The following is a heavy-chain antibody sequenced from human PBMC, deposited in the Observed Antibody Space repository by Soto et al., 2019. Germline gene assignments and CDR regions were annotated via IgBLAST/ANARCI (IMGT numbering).Heavy chain of an antibody. CDR2: SYYSGST. CDR3: ARSAYYYSSGFDY. V-gene: IGHV4-59*01. J-gene: IGHJ4*02. CDR1: GGSISSYY. Sequence: SETLSLTCTVSGGSISSYYWSWIRQPPGKGLEWIGYSYYSGSTNYNPSLKSRVTISVDTSKNQFSLKLSSVTAADTAVYYCARSAYYYSSGFDYWGQGTLVTVSS. D-gene: IGHD3-22*01.